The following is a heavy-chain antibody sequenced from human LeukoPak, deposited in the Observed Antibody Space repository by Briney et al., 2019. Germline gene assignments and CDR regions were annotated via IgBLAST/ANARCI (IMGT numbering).Heavy chain of an antibody. CDR1: GYTFTSYG. CDR2: ISAYNGNT. CDR3: ASRLDSYCSGGSCYENGAFDI. D-gene: IGHD2-15*01. V-gene: IGHV1-18*01. J-gene: IGHJ3*02. Sequence: ASVKVSCKASGYTFTSYGISWVRQAPGQGLEWMGWISAYNGNTNYAQKLQGRVTMTTDTSTSTAYVELRSLRSDDTAVYYCASRLDSYCSGGSCYENGAFDIWGQGTMVTVSS.